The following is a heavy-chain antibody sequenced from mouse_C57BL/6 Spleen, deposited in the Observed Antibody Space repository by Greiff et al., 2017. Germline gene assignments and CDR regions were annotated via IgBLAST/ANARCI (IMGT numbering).Heavy chain of an antibody. Sequence: VQLQQSGAELARPGASVKLSCKASGYTFTSYGISWVKQRTGQGLEWIGEIYPRSGNTYYNEKFKGKATLTADKSSSTAYMELRRLTSEDSAVYFCARAEGQGYFDVWGTGTTVTVSS. CDR1: GYTFTSYG. CDR3: ARAEGQGYFDV. CDR2: IYPRSGNT. D-gene: IGHD6-1*01. V-gene: IGHV1-81*01. J-gene: IGHJ1*03.